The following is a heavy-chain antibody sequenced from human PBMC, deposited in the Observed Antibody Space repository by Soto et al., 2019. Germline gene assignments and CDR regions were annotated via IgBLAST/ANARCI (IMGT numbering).Heavy chain of an antibody. D-gene: IGHD6-6*01. J-gene: IGHJ6*02. CDR3: AKDLAARPSDYYDYYGMDV. CDR1: GFTFSSYG. V-gene: IGHV3-30*18. Sequence: QVQLVESGGGVVQPGRSLRLSCAASGFTFSSYGMHWVRQAPGKGLEWVAVISYDGSNKYYADSVKGRFTISRDNSKNTLYLQMNSLRAEDTAVYDCAKDLAARPSDYYDYYGMDVWGQGTTVTVSS. CDR2: ISYDGSNK.